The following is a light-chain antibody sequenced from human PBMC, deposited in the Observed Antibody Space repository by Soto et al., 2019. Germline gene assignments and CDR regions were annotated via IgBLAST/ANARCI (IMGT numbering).Light chain of an antibody. CDR1: QSINTW. CDR3: QQYNYYWA. J-gene: IGKJ1*01. Sequence: IQMTQSPSILSASIGDRVTISCRASQSINTWLAWYQHKPGKAPKLLISKVSTLKSRVPSRFSGSASGTEFTLSISSLQPEDYATYYCQQYNYYWAFGQGTKVEV. CDR2: KVS. V-gene: IGKV1-5*03.